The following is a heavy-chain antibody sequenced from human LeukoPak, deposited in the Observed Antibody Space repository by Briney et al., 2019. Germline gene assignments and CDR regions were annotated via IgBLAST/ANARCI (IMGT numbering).Heavy chain of an antibody. CDR1: GFNFSTYA. Sequence: GGSLRLSCAASGFNFSTYAMSWVRQAPGKGLEYVSAISSNGGSTYYANSVKGRFTISRDNSKNTLYLQMGSLRPEDMAVYYCARDLVVVVTAIYYYYGLDVWGQGTTVTVSS. J-gene: IGHJ6*02. D-gene: IGHD2-21*02. V-gene: IGHV3-64*01. CDR2: ISSNGGST. CDR3: ARDLVVVVTAIYYYYGLDV.